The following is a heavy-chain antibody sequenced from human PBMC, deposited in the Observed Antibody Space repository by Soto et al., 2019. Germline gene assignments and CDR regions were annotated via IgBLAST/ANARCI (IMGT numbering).Heavy chain of an antibody. V-gene: IGHV4-61*01. CDR3: AREAAVADPNWFDP. J-gene: IGHJ5*02. D-gene: IGHD6-19*01. CDR2: IYYSGST. CDR1: GGSVSSGSYY. Sequence: QVQLQESGPGLVKPSETLSLTCTVSGGSVSSGSYYWSWIRQPPGKGLEWIGYIYYSGSTNYNPPLQSPGTISVDTSKNQFALKLSSVTAADTAVYYCAREAAVADPNWFDPWGQGTLVTVSS.